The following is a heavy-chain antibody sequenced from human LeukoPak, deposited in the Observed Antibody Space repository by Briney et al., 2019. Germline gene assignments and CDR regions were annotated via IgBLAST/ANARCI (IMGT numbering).Heavy chain of an antibody. CDR3: ARETHYYDRGGYYSLHYFDY. V-gene: IGHV3-66*01. CDR1: GFTVSSNY. Sequence: PGGSLRLSCAASGFTVSSNYMSWVRQAPGQGLEWVSVIYSGGSTYYADCVKGRFTISRDTSRNTLYLQMNSLRAEDTAVYYCARETHYYDRGGYYSLHYFDYWGQGALVTVSS. D-gene: IGHD3-22*01. CDR2: IYSGGST. J-gene: IGHJ4*02.